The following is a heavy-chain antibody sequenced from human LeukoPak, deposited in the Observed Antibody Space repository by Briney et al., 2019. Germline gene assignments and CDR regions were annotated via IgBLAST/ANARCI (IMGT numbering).Heavy chain of an antibody. Sequence: ASVKVSCKASGYTFTGYYMHWVRQAPGQGLEWMGWINPNSGGTNYAQKFQGRVTMTRDTSINTAYMELCRLRSDDTAVYYCARLAGTDFDYWGQGTLVTVSS. CDR1: GYTFTGYY. V-gene: IGHV1-2*02. D-gene: IGHD6-19*01. J-gene: IGHJ4*02. CDR3: ARLAGTDFDY. CDR2: INPNSGGT.